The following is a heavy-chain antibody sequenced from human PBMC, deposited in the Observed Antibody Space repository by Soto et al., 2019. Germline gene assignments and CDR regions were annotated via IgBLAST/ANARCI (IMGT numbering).Heavy chain of an antibody. CDR1: GGAINNRDYY. D-gene: IGHD3-16*01. CDR2: IFYRGST. Sequence: QVQLQESGPGLVKPSQTLSLTCSVSGGAINNRDYYWSWIRQHPGKGLEWIENIFYRGSTDYNPSLKGRLTMSIDTSKNEFSLELPSVTAADTAVYYCARDRPAFKSFGSGMDVWGQGTTVTVSS. CDR3: ARDRPAFKSFGSGMDV. J-gene: IGHJ6*02. V-gene: IGHV4-31*03.